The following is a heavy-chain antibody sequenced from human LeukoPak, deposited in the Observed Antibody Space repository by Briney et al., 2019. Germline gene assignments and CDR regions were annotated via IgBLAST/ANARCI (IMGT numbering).Heavy chain of an antibody. Sequence: SETLSLTCTVSGRSISSSSYYWGWIRQPPGKGLEWIGSIYYSGSTYYNPSLKSRVTISVDTSKNQFSLKLSSVTAADTAVYYCARRGWIQPFQHWGQGTMVTVSS. CDR1: GRSISSSSYY. J-gene: IGHJ1*01. CDR2: IYYSGST. CDR3: ARRGWIQPFQH. V-gene: IGHV4-39*01. D-gene: IGHD5-18*01.